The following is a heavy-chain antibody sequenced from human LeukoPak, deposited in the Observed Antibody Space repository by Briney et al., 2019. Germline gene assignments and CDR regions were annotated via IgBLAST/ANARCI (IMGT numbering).Heavy chain of an antibody. CDR3: ARRFCSSTSCYEFDP. D-gene: IGHD2-2*01. Sequence: GASVKVSCKASGYTFTSYGISWVRQAPGQGLEWKGWISAYNGNTNYAQKLQGRVTMTTDTSTSTAYMELRSLRSDDTAVYYCARRFCSSTSCYEFDPWGQGTLVTVSS. V-gene: IGHV1-18*01. CDR2: ISAYNGNT. CDR1: GYTFTSYG. J-gene: IGHJ5*02.